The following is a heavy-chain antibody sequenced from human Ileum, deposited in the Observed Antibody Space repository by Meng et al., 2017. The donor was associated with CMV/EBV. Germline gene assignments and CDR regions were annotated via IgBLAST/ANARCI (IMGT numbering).Heavy chain of an antibody. Sequence: ASVKVSCKASGYTFSSYGISWVRQAPGQGLEWMGWISAYNGNTKYAQKFQGRVTMTTDTSTSTAYMELRSLRSDDTAVYYCARAGPKQQLVHDVDPWGQGTLVTVSS. CDR3: ARAGPKQQLVHDVDP. CDR1: GYTFSSYG. D-gene: IGHD6-13*01. CDR2: ISAYNGNT. V-gene: IGHV1-18*01. J-gene: IGHJ5*02.